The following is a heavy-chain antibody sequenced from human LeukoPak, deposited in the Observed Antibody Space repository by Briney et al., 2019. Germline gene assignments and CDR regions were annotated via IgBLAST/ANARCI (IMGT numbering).Heavy chain of an antibody. V-gene: IGHV3-30*18. Sequence: GGSLRLSCAASGFTFSSYGMPWVRQAPGKGLEWVAVISYDGSNKYYADSVKGRFTISRDNSKNTLYLQMNSLRAEDTAVYYCAKAVGIGGQGTLVTVSS. CDR2: ISYDGSNK. CDR1: GFTFSSYG. D-gene: IGHD2-21*01. J-gene: IGHJ4*02. CDR3: AKAVGI.